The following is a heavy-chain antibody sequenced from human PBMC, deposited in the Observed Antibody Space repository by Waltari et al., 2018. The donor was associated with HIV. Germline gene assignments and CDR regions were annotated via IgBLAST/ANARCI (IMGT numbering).Heavy chain of an antibody. CDR1: GGAASNSTYF. D-gene: IGHD1-26*01. Sequence: QLQPQESGPDLVKPSETLSLTCTVPGGAASNSTYFRGWIRQPPGKGLEWFGRIYYTGRAYYNPSLKSRFTISVDTSKNQFSLKVTSVTAADTAVYYCAKHALRVGAAYWNFDLWGRGTLVTVSS. CDR2: IYYTGRA. CDR3: AKHALRVGAAYWNFDL. J-gene: IGHJ2*01. V-gene: IGHV4-39*01.